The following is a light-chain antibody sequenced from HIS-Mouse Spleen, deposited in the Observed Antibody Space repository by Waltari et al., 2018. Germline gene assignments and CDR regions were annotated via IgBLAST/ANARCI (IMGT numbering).Light chain of an antibody. CDR1: SGSIARNY. J-gene: IGLJ2*01. Sequence: NFMLTQPHSVSESPGKTVTISCTRSSGSIARNYFQWYQQRPGSAPTTVIYEDNQRPSGVPDRFSGSIDSSSNSASLTISGLKTEDEADYYCQSYDSSNVVFGGGTKLTVL. V-gene: IGLV6-57*04. CDR3: QSYDSSNVV. CDR2: EDN.